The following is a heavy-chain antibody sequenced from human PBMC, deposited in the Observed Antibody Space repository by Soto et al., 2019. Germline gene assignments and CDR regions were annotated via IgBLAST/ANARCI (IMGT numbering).Heavy chain of an antibody. J-gene: IGHJ6*02. CDR2: TYYRSKWYN. Sequence: SQTLSLTCAISGDSVSSNSAAWNWIRQSPSRGLEWLGRTYYRSKWYNDYAVSVKSRITINPDTSKNRFSLQLNSVTPEDTAVYYCARDLFGRNWGSGYYYYGMDVWGQGTTVTVSS. CDR1: GDSVSSNSAA. CDR3: ARDLFGRNWGSGYYYYGMDV. D-gene: IGHD7-27*01. V-gene: IGHV6-1*01.